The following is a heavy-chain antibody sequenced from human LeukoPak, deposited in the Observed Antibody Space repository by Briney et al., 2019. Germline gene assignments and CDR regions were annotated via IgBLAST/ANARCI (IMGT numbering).Heavy chain of an antibody. CDR3: ARFGTSSSRFFDQ. CDR1: GGSISAYY. CDR2: IHYSGTT. J-gene: IGHJ4*02. D-gene: IGHD6-6*01. Sequence: SETLSLTCTVSGGSISAYYWSWIRQPPGKGLEWIGYIHYSGTTNYYPSLKSRVTIALDTSKNQFSLKLNSVTAADTAVYYCARFGTSSSRFFDQWGEATLVTVSS. V-gene: IGHV4-59*01.